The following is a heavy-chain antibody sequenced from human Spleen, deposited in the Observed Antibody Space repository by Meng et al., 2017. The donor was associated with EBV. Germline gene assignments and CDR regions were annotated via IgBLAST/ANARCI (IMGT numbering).Heavy chain of an antibody. CDR1: GYTFTIYN. J-gene: IGHJ4*02. V-gene: IGHV1-18*01. CDR2: VSTTNGNT. CDR3: ARGPYCSGGTCYSQYFDY. D-gene: IGHD2-15*01. Sequence: VSCKASGYTFTIYNIGWVRQDPEQGLEWMGWVSTTNGNTNYAQKLQDRVTMTTDTSTSTAYMELRSLRSDDTAVYYCARGPYCSGGTCYSQYFDYWGQGTLVTVSS.